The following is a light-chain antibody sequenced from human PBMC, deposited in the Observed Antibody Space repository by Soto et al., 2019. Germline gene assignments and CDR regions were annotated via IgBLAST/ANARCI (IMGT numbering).Light chain of an antibody. CDR1: QSINSKS. CDR2: NTS. Sequence: EIVFTPSPCTLSLAPRGGAPGSRRVSQSINSKSLVWYQRKFGQAPRLLIYNTSSRATGIPDRFSGSGSGTDFTLSISRLEPEDFAVYYCQHYGGSFIFGPGTKVDIK. V-gene: IGKV3-20*01. J-gene: IGKJ3*01. CDR3: QHYGGSFI.